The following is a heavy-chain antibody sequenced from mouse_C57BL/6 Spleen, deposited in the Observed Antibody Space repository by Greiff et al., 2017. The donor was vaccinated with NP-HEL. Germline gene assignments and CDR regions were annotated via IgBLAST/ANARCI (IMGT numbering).Heavy chain of an antibody. J-gene: IGHJ2*01. CDR2: IRNKANGYTT. Sequence: EVKLEESGGGLVQPGGSLSLSCAASGFTFTDYYMSWVRQPPGKALEWLGFIRNKANGYTTEYSASVKGRFTISRDNSQSILYLQMNALRAEDSATYYCARSLYYYGSSYYFDYWGQGTTLTVSS. V-gene: IGHV7-3*01. CDR1: GFTFTDYY. CDR3: ARSLYYYGSSYYFDY. D-gene: IGHD1-1*01.